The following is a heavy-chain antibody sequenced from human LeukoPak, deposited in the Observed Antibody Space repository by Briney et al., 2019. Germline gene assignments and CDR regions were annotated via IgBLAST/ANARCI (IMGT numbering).Heavy chain of an antibody. J-gene: IGHJ4*02. CDR3: AGGGNSDSPEFDY. D-gene: IGHD4-23*01. CDR2: IHYSGST. Sequence: SETLSLTCTVSGGSINSSTHFWGYIRQPPGEGLEWIGSIHYSGSTYDNPSLKSRVTISIDTSKNQFSLKLSSVTAADTAVYYCAGGGNSDSPEFDYWGQGTLVTVSS. V-gene: IGHV4-39*07. CDR1: GGSINSSTHF.